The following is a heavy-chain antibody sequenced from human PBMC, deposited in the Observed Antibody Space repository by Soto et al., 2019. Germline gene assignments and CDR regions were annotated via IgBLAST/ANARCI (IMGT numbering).Heavy chain of an antibody. V-gene: IGHV1-69*01. CDR3: ARDLADVHLWDAFDV. Sequence: QVQLMQSGPELQKPGSSVKVSCKAPGDTFNSYGISWVRQAPGQGLEWMGGIVPMFGTTNLALKCEDRVTITADELTTTVYMEIRGLTSEDTAVYYCARDLADVHLWDAFDVWGHGTRVTVSS. CDR1: GDTFNSYG. D-gene: IGHD6-13*01. CDR2: IVPMFGTT. J-gene: IGHJ3*01.